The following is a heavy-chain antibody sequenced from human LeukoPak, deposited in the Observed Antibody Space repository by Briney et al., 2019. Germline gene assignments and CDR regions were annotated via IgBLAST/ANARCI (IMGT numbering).Heavy chain of an antibody. Sequence: PGRSLRLSCAASGFTFSSYGMHWVRQAPGKGLEWVAVIWYDGSNKYYADSVKGRFTISRDNSKNTLYLQMNSLRAEDTAVYYCVTTVTAGEFDYWGQGTLVTVSS. CDR2: IWYDGSNK. V-gene: IGHV3-33*01. CDR1: GFTFSSYG. CDR3: VTTVTAGEFDY. J-gene: IGHJ4*02. D-gene: IGHD4-17*01.